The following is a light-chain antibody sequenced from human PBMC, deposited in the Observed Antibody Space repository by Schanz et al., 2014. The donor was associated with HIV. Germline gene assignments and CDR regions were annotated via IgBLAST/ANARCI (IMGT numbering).Light chain of an antibody. CDR1: QRLSSSY. V-gene: IGKV3D-20*02. J-gene: IGKJ1*01. CDR2: ATS. Sequence: EIVLTQSPGSLSLSPGGRATLSCGASQRLSSSYLAWYQQKRDQPPRLVIYATSTRAAGIPDRFSGTGSGTDFTLTISSLEPEDFAVYYCQQRSNWPSWTFGQGTKVEIK. CDR3: QQRSNWPSWT.